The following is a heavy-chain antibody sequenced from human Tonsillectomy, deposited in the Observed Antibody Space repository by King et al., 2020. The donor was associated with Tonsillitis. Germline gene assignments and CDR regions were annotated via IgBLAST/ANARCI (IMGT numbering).Heavy chain of an antibody. CDR1: GFTFSSYA. J-gene: IGHJ4*02. Sequence: VKLVESGGGVVQPGRSLRLSCAASGFTFSSYAMHWVRQAPGKGLEWVAVISYDGSNKYYADSVKGRFTISRDNSKNTLYLEVNSLRAEDTAVYYCARVSPIAVAGLDYWGQGTLVPVSS. CDR2: ISYDGSNK. CDR3: ARVSPIAVAGLDY. D-gene: IGHD6-19*01. V-gene: IGHV3-30*04.